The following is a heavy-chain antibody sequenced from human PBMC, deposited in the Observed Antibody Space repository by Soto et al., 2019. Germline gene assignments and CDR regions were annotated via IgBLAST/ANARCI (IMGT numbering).Heavy chain of an antibody. D-gene: IGHD3-9*01. CDR3: ARAGRYSDWLLLPSWFDP. CDR2: ISAYNGNT. J-gene: IGHJ5*02. Sequence: ASVKVSWKASGYTFTSYGISWVRQAPGQGLEWMGWISAYNGNTNYAQKLQGRVTMTTDTSTSTAYMELRSLRSDDTAVYYCARAGRYSDWLLLPSWFDPWGQGTLVTVSS. CDR1: GYTFTSYG. V-gene: IGHV1-18*01.